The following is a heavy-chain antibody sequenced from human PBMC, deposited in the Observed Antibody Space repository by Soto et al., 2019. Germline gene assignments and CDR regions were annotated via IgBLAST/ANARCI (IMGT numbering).Heavy chain of an antibody. CDR1: GFKFSDYA. D-gene: IGHD2-2*01. V-gene: IGHV3-23*01. CDR2: IDGSSATT. J-gene: IGHJ6*02. CDR3: ARDRRPSIYSGLAV. Sequence: GGSLRLSCTASGFKFSDYAMSWVRQAPGKGLEWVSAIDGSSATTNYADSVKGRFTIARDNSKNTLFLHMSGLRAEDTAVYYCARDRRPSIYSGLAVWGQGTTVTVSS.